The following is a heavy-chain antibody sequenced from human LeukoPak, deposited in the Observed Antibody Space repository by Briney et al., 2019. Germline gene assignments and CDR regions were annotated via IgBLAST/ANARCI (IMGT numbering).Heavy chain of an antibody. V-gene: IGHV1-2*02. CDR3: ARADVGITGTPRP. CDR1: GYTFTGYY. CDR2: INPNSGGT. Sequence: ASVKVSCKASGYTFTGYYMHWVRQAPGQGLEWMGWINPNSGGTNYAQKFQGRVTMTRDTSISTAYMELSRLRSDDTAVYYCARADVGITGTPRPWGQGHLVTVSS. J-gene: IGHJ5*02. D-gene: IGHD1-20*01.